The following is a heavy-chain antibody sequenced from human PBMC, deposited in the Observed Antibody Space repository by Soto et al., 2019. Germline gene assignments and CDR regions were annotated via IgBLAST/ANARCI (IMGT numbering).Heavy chain of an antibody. CDR1: GYTFTSYG. CDR2: ISAYNGNT. CDR3: ARDLSYGSGSFGAFDI. D-gene: IGHD3-10*01. V-gene: IGHV1-18*01. J-gene: IGHJ3*02. Sequence: ASVKVSCKASGYTFTSYGISWVRQAPGQGLEWMGWISAYNGNTNYAQKLQGRVTMTKDTSTSTAYMELRSLRSDDTAVYYCARDLSYGSGSFGAFDIWGQGTMVTVSS.